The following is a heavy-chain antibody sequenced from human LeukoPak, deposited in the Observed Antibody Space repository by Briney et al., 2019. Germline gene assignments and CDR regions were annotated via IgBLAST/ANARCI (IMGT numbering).Heavy chain of an antibody. D-gene: IGHD3-3*01. Sequence: SETLSLTCTVSGGSISSSSYYWGWIRQPPGKGLEWIGSIYYSGSTYYNPSLKSRVTISVDTSKNQFSLKLSSATAADTAVYYCARHGRDTIFGVVTYFDYWGQGTLVTVSS. CDR1: GGSISSSSYY. CDR3: ARHGRDTIFGVVTYFDY. J-gene: IGHJ4*02. V-gene: IGHV4-39*01. CDR2: IYYSGST.